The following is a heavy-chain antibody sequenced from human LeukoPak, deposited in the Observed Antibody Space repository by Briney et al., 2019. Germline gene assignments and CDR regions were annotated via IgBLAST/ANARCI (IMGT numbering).Heavy chain of an antibody. Sequence: ASVKVSCKASGYTFTGYYMHWVRQAPGQGLEWMGWINPNSGGTNYAQKFQGRVTMTRDTSISTAYMELSRLRSEDTAVYYCARDSARYCSGGSCYPDYWGQGTLVTVSS. CDR3: ARDSARYCSGGSCYPDY. D-gene: IGHD2-15*01. J-gene: IGHJ4*02. CDR2: INPNSGGT. V-gene: IGHV1-2*02. CDR1: GYTFTGYY.